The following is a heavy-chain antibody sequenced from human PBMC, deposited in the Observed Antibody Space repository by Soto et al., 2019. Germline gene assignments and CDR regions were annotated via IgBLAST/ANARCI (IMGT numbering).Heavy chain of an antibody. CDR2: ISGSGGST. Sequence: PGGSLRLSCAASGFTFTRYAMHWVRQAPGKGLEWVASISGSGGSTYYADSVKGRFTISRDNSKNTLYLQMNSLRAEDTAVYYCAKDVWGRAFEIWGQGTMVT. CDR1: GFTFTRYA. V-gene: IGHV3-23*01. CDR3: AKDVWGRAFEI. D-gene: IGHD3-16*01. J-gene: IGHJ3*02.